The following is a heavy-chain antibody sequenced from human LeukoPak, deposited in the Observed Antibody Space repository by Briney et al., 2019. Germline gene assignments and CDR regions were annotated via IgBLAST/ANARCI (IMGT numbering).Heavy chain of an antibody. CDR2: MNPNSGNT. Sequence: ASVKVSCKPSGYSFTAYYVNWVRQATGQGLEWMGWMNPNSGNTGYAQKFQGRVTVTRNTSISTAYMELSSLRSEDTAVYYCARGVVGDTAMVNYWGQGTLVTVSS. CDR1: GYSFTAYY. V-gene: IGHV1-8*02. CDR3: ARGVVGDTAMVNY. D-gene: IGHD5-18*01. J-gene: IGHJ4*02.